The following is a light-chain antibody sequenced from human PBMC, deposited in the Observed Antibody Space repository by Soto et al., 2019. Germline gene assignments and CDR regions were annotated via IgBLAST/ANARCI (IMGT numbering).Light chain of an antibody. CDR2: GNS. Sequence: QSVLTQPPSVSGAPGQRVTISCTGSSSNIGAGYDVHWYQQLPGTAPKLLIYGNSNRPSGVPDRFSGSKSGTSASLAITGLQAEDAADYYCQSYDSSLSGYLFGTGTKLTVL. CDR1: SSNIGAGYD. CDR3: QSYDSSLSGYL. J-gene: IGLJ1*01. V-gene: IGLV1-40*01.